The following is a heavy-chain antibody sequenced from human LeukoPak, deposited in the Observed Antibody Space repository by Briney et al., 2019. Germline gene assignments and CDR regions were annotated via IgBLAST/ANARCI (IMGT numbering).Heavy chain of an antibody. CDR2: IKLDGGEK. V-gene: IGHV3-7*01. CDR3: VRANSSGWSFGP. J-gene: IGHJ5*02. CDR1: GFTFSSYW. Sequence: PGGSLRLSCAASGFTFSSYWMTWVRQAPGKGLEWVANIKLDGGEKYYVDSVKGRFTISRDNAKNSLYLQMNSLSVEDRAVYYCVRANSSGWSFGPWGQGILVTVSS. D-gene: IGHD6-19*01.